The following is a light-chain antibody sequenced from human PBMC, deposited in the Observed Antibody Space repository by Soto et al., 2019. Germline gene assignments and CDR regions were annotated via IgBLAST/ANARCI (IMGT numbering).Light chain of an antibody. J-gene: IGKJ1*01. CDR3: MQALQTPPA. CDR1: QSLLHSNGYNY. V-gene: IGKV2-28*01. Sequence: DVVMTQSPLSLPVTPGEPASISCRSSQSLLHSNGYNYLDWYLQKPGQSPQLLIYLGSNRASGAPDRFSGSGSGTDFTLKISRVEAEDVGVYYCMQALQTPPAFGQGTKVEI. CDR2: LGS.